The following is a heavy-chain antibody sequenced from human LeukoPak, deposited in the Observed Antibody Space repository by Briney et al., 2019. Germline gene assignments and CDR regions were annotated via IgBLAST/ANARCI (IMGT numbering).Heavy chain of an antibody. V-gene: IGHV3-30-3*01. CDR3: ARDVAGYYDILTGYYYYYGMDV. CDR2: ISYDGSNK. D-gene: IGHD3-9*01. J-gene: IGHJ6*02. CDR1: GFTFSSYA. Sequence: AGGSLRLSCAASGFTFSSYAMHWVRQAPGKGLEWVAVISYDGSNKYYADSVKGRCTISRDNSKNTLYLQMNSLRAEDTAVYYCARDVAGYYDILTGYYYYYGMDVWGQGTTVTVSS.